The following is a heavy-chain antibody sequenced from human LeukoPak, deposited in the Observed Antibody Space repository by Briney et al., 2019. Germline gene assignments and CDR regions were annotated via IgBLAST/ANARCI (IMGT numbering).Heavy chain of an antibody. CDR2: INPNSGGT. CDR3: ASRVAMLWFGESDLDY. J-gene: IGHJ4*02. V-gene: IGHV1-2*02. Sequence: GASVKVSCKASGYTFTGYYMHWVRQAPGQGLEWMGWINPNSGGTNYAQKFQGRVTMTRDTSISTAHMELSRLRSDDTAVYYCASRVAMLWFGESDLDYWGQGTLVTVSS. D-gene: IGHD3-10*01. CDR1: GYTFTGYY.